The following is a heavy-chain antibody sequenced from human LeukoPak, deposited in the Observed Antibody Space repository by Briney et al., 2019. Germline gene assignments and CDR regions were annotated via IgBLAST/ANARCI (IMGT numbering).Heavy chain of an antibody. Sequence: SETLSLTCTVSGGSISGSYWSWIRQPPGKGLEWIAYMYNSGSTNYNPSLKSRVTISIDTSKNQFSLKLNSLTAADTAIYYCARGIESYGDYGYWGQGILVTVSS. CDR2: MYNSGST. CDR3: ARGIESYGDYGY. J-gene: IGHJ4*02. D-gene: IGHD4-17*01. V-gene: IGHV4-59*01. CDR1: GGSISGSY.